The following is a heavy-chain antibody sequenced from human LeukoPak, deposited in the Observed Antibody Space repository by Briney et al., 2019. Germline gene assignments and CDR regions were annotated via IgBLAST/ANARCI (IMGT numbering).Heavy chain of an antibody. D-gene: IGHD6-13*01. J-gene: IGHJ3*02. CDR3: ARGFLKAAADAFDI. V-gene: IGHV4-4*07. CDR2: THISGST. Sequence: PSETLSLTCTVSGDSISSYFRNWIRQPAGKGLEWIGRTHISGSTNYNPSLKSRVTMSVDTSKNQFSLKLNSVTAADTAVYYCARGFLKAAADAFDIWGQGTMVTVSS. CDR1: GDSISSYF.